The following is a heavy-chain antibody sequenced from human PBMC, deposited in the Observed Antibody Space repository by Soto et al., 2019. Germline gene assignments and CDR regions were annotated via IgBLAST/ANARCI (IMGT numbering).Heavy chain of an antibody. CDR3: TREEWLVQAFDF. D-gene: IGHD6-19*01. V-gene: IGHV3-48*01. CDR1: GFSFGTYI. J-gene: IGHJ3*01. Sequence: GGSLRLSCEVSGFSFGTYIMAWVRQAPGKGLEWVSYISGSATSKFYADSVRGRFTISRDNGKNSLSLQMNSLTGEDTGVYFCTREEWLVQAFDFWGQGTMVTVSS. CDR2: ISGSATSK.